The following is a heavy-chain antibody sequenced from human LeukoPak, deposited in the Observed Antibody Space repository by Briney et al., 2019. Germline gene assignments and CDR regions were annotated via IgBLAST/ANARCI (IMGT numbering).Heavy chain of an antibody. D-gene: IGHD5-24*01. CDR2: ISGSGGST. Sequence: GASLRLSCAASGFTFSSYAMSWVRQAPGKGLEWVSTISGSGGSTYYADSVKGRFTISRDNSKNTLYLQMNSLRAEDTAVYYCATGDGHNSRLDYWGQGTLVTVSS. J-gene: IGHJ4*02. V-gene: IGHV3-23*01. CDR3: ATGDGHNSRLDY. CDR1: GFTFSSYA.